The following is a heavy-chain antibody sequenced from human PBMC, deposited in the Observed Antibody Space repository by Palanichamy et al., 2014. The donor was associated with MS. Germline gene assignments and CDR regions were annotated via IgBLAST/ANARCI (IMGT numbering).Heavy chain of an antibody. CDR2: IGSRAVGGTT. V-gene: IGHV3-15*04. CDR1: AFTLNKAW. J-gene: IGHJ4*02. D-gene: IGHD2-15*01. CDR3: GTGISGY. Sequence: EVQLVEAGGGLAQPGGSLRLSCAASAFTLNKAWMNWVRQAPGKGLEWVGRIGSRAVGGTTDYAAPVKGRFSISTDDSKDTLYLQMNSLKTEDTAVYYCGTGISGYWGQGILVTVSS.